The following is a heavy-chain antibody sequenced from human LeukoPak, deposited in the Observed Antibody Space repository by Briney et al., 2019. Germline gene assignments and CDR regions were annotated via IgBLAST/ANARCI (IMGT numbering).Heavy chain of an antibody. Sequence: SETLSLTCAVYGGSFSGYYWSWIRQPPGKGLEWIGEINHSGSTNYNPSLKSRVTISVDTSKNQFSLKLSSVTAADTAVYYCARGYFDWLGGVAPIDGPHYWGQGTLVTVSS. CDR2: INHSGST. CDR3: ARGYFDWLGGVAPIDGPHY. J-gene: IGHJ4*02. D-gene: IGHD3-9*01. CDR1: GGSFSGYY. V-gene: IGHV4-34*01.